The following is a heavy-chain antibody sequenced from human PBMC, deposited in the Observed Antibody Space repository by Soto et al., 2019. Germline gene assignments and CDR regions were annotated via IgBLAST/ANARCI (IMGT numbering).Heavy chain of an antibody. CDR1: GGSFSGYY. Sequence: SETLSLTCAVYGGSFSGYYWSWIRQPPGKGLEWIGEINHSGSTNYNPSLKSRVTISVDTSKNQFSLKLSSVTAADTAVYYCASLETTVTNPYYYYGMDVWGQGTTVTVSS. CDR2: INHSGST. CDR3: ASLETTVTNPYYYYGMDV. V-gene: IGHV4-34*01. J-gene: IGHJ6*02. D-gene: IGHD4-17*01.